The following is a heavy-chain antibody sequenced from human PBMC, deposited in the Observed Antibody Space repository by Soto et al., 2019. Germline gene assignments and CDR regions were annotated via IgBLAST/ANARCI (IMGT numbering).Heavy chain of an antibody. D-gene: IGHD3-10*01. CDR3: ASFINLGRVARGFVDV. Sequence: SETLSLTCTVSGGSISSSSYYWGWIRQPPGKGLEWIGSIYYSGSTYYNPSLKSRVTISVDTSKNQFSLKLSSVTAADTAVYYCASFINLGRVARGFVDVWGQGTTVTVSS. J-gene: IGHJ6*02. V-gene: IGHV4-39*01. CDR2: IYYSGST. CDR1: GGSISSSSYY.